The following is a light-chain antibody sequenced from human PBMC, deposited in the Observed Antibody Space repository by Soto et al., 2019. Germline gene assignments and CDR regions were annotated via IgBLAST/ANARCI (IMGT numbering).Light chain of an antibody. CDR2: DVS. CDR1: SNDVGGYNY. Sequence: QSALTQPRSVSGSPGQSLTISCTGTSNDVGGYNYVSWFQQHPGKAPKLLIYDVSKRPSGVPDRISASRSGKTASLTISGLQAEDEADYYCCSYAGSDTGVFGGGTQLTVL. V-gene: IGLV2-11*01. J-gene: IGLJ3*02. CDR3: CSYAGSDTGV.